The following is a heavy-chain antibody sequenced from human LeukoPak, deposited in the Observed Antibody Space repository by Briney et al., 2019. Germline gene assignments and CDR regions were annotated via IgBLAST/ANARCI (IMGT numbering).Heavy chain of an antibody. J-gene: IGHJ3*01. CDR3: ARLGVDSSGLRNAFDV. CDR1: GGSISSGSYY. Sequence: PSETLSLTCTVSGGSISSGSYYWSWIRQPAGKGLEWIGRIYTSGSTNYNPSLKSRVTISVDRSNNQFSLKLSSVTAADTAVYYCARLGVDSSGLRNAFDVWGQGTMVTVSS. V-gene: IGHV4-61*02. CDR2: IYTSGST. D-gene: IGHD4-17*01.